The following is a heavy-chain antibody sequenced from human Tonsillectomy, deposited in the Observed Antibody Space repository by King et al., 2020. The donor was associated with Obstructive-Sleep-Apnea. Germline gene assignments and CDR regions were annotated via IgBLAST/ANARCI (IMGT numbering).Heavy chain of an antibody. CDR2: IYYSGST. D-gene: IGHD1-26*01. CDR1: GGSISSSSYY. V-gene: IGHV4-39*07. J-gene: IGHJ4*02. Sequence: QLQESGPGLVKPSETLSLTCTVSGGSISSSSYYWGWIRQPPGKGLEWIGSIYYSGSTYYNPSLKSRVTISVDTSKNQFSLKLSSVTAADTAVDYCWRRYSGSYFLNYWGQGTLVTVSS. CDR3: WRRYSGSYFLNY.